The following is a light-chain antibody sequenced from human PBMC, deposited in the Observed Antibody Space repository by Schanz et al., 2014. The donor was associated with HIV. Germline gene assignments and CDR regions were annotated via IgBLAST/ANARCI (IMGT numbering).Light chain of an antibody. CDR1: QGVDRW. CDR2: KAS. J-gene: IGKJ1*01. Sequence: DIPMTQSPPTLSASVGDRVTITCRASQGVDRWLAWYQQKPGKAPNLLISKASALGGGVPARFSGRGSGTEFTLTISSLQPEDFATYYCLQDYDYRWAFGQGTKVEIK. V-gene: IGKV1-5*03. CDR3: LQDYDYRWA.